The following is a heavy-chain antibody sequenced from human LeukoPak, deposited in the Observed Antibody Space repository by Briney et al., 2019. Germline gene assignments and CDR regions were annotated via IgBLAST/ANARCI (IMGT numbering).Heavy chain of an antibody. J-gene: IGHJ4*02. V-gene: IGHV4-59*08. Sequence: SETLSLTCTVSGVSICSYSWSWIRQRPGEGVEWIVDIHNSGNTNYNPSLRSRVTISLDTSKNQFSLKLSSVTAADTAVYYCARHADISSWYYYFDYCGEGSLVTVSS. CDR3: ARHADISSWYYYFDY. D-gene: IGHD6-13*01. CDR2: IHNSGNT. CDR1: GVSICSYS.